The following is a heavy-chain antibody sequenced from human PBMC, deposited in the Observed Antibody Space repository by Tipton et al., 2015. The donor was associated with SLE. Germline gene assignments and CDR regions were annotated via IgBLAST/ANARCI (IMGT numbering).Heavy chain of an antibody. V-gene: IGHV4-59*01. CDR1: GGSITTYY. Sequence: LRLSCSVSGGSITTYYWSWIRQPPGKGLEWIGHIHYIGGTNYSPSLKSRVTISIDTSKNQFSLRLTSVTAADTAVYYCTRGGDRNFDSGGYYDCFDYWGQGTLVAVSS. CDR3: TRGGDRNFDSGGYYDCFDY. J-gene: IGHJ4*02. CDR2: IHYIGGT. D-gene: IGHD3-22*01.